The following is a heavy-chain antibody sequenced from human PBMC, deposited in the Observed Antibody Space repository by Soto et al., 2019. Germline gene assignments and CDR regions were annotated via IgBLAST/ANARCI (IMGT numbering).Heavy chain of an antibody. CDR2: INPNSGGT. Sequence: ASVKVSCKASGYTFTGYYMHWVRQAPGQGLEWMGWINPNSGGTNYAQKFQGRVTMTRDTSISTAYMELSRLRSDDKAVYYCARDPKPMHTAMVRRYYYYYYGMDVWGQGTTVAVYS. V-gene: IGHV1-2*02. CDR1: GYTFTGYY. CDR3: ARDPKPMHTAMVRRYYYYYYGMDV. J-gene: IGHJ6*02. D-gene: IGHD5-18*01.